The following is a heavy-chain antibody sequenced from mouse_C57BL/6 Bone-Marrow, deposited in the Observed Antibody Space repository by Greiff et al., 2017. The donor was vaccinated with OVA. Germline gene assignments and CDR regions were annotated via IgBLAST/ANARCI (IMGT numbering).Heavy chain of an antibody. CDR2: IYPRSGNN. D-gene: IGHD2-5*01. Sequence: LQESGAELARPGASVKLSCKASGYTFTSYGISWVKQRTGQGLEWIGEIYPRSGNNYSNEKFKGKATLTADKSSSTAYLELRSLTSDDSAVYFCARTRYSNFYFDYWGQGTTLTVSS. V-gene: IGHV1-81*01. J-gene: IGHJ2*01. CDR1: GYTFTSYG. CDR3: ARTRYSNFYFDY.